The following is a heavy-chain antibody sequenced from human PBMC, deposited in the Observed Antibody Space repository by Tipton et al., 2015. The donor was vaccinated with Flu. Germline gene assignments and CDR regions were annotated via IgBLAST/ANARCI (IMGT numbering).Heavy chain of an antibody. CDR2: ISGNGGGT. J-gene: IGHJ4*02. Sequence: SLRLSCAASRFTFSTYAMSWVRQASGKGLEWVSVISGNGGGTNYADSVKGRFTMSRDNFKNTLYLQMSSLRAADTAVYYCAKVIPELVAGLDFWGQGTLVTVSS. CDR3: AKVIPELVAGLDF. V-gene: IGHV3-23*01. CDR1: RFTFSTYA. D-gene: IGHD6-19*01.